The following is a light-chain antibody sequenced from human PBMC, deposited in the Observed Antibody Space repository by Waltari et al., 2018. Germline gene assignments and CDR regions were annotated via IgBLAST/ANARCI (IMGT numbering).Light chain of an antibody. Sequence: DNQMTQSPPSLSASVRDRVTLTCRASQSVSPSLNWYQQKPGKAPKLRIYATSILQSGVPSRFSGSGSGTDFTLTISSLQPEDFATYYCQQSHSFPYTFGQGTKLDIK. CDR3: QQSHSFPYT. CDR2: ATS. J-gene: IGKJ2*01. CDR1: QSVSPS. V-gene: IGKV1-39*01.